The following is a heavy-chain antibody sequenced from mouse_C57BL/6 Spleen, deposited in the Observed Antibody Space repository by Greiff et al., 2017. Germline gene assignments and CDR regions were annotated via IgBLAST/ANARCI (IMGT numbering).Heavy chain of an antibody. J-gene: IGHJ2*01. CDR3: ARSEIYYYGSSSLDY. CDR1: GYTFTSYW. CDR2: IHPNSGST. Sequence: QVQLQQSGAELVKPGASVKLSCKASGYTFTSYWMHWVKQRPGQGLEWIGMIHPNSGSTNYNEKFKSKATLTVDKSSSTAYMQLSSLTSEDSAVYYCARSEIYYYGSSSLDYWGQGTTLTVSS. D-gene: IGHD1-1*01. V-gene: IGHV1-64*01.